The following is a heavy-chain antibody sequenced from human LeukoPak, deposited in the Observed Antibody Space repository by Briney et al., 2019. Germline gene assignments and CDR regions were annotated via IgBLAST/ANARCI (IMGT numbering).Heavy chain of an antibody. CDR1: GFTFSKYW. J-gene: IGHJ6*02. D-gene: IGHD2-2*01. CDR3: ARGDQLAHYYYYGMDV. CDR2: INTDGSST. V-gene: IGHV3-74*01. Sequence: PGGSLRLSCAASGFTFSKYWMHWVRQAPGKGLVWVSRINTDGSSTSYADSVKGRFTISTDDSKNTLYLQMNSLRAEDTAVYYCARGDQLAHYYYYGMDVWGQGTTVTVSS.